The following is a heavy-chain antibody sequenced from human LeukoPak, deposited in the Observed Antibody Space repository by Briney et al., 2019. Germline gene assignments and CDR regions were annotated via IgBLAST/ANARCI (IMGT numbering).Heavy chain of an antibody. CDR1: GFTFSSYA. D-gene: IGHD1-26*01. Sequence: GGSLRLSCAASGFTFSSYAMHWVRQAPGKGLEWVAVISYDGSNKYYADSVKGRFTISRDNSKNTLYLQMNSLRAEDTAVYYCATDGGYYRHWFDPWGQGTLVTGSS. CDR2: ISYDGSNK. V-gene: IGHV3-30*04. J-gene: IGHJ5*02. CDR3: ATDGGYYRHWFDP.